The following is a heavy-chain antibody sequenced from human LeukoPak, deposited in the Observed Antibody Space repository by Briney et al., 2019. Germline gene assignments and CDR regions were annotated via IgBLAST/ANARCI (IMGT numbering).Heavy chain of an antibody. CDR3: ARGDIRYY. D-gene: IGHD5-12*01. Sequence: GGSLRLSCAASGFTFSSYAMHGVRQAPGKGLEWVAVISYDGSNKYYADSVKGRFTISRDNSKNTLYLQMNSLRAEDTAVYYCARGDIRYYWGQGTLVTVSS. J-gene: IGHJ4*02. CDR2: ISYDGSNK. CDR1: GFTFSSYA. V-gene: IGHV3-30-3*01.